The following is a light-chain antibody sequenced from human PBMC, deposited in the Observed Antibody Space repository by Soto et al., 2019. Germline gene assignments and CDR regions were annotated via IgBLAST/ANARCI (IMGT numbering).Light chain of an antibody. Sequence: EIVMTQSPATLSVSPGERGTLSCRASQSVSVNLAWYQQKPGQAPRLLIYGASTRATGIPARFSGSGSGTEFTLTISSLQFEDFPVYYCQQYNNWPPAFGQGTKVEIK. CDR2: GAS. CDR3: QQYNNWPPA. CDR1: QSVSVN. J-gene: IGKJ1*01. V-gene: IGKV3-15*01.